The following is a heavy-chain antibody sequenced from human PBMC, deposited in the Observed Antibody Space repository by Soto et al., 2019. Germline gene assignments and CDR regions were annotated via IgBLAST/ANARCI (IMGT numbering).Heavy chain of an antibody. CDR1: GYTFSNYG. V-gene: IGHV1-18*01. J-gene: IGHJ5*02. CDR3: ARVVPGAEAWFGP. D-gene: IGHD2-2*01. Sequence: QVQLVQSGGEVKRPGASVKVSCKTSGYTFSNYGITWVRQAPGQPLEWLGWISLYSDGTNYAQKFQGRVPMTTDTSTATAYMERRSLRSDDTAVYYCARVVPGAEAWFGPWGQGTLVTVSS. CDR2: ISLYSDGT.